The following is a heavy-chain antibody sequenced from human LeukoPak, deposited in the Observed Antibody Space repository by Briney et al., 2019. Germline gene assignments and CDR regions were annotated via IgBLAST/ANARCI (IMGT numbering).Heavy chain of an antibody. CDR2: IYSGGST. J-gene: IGHJ4*02. CDR3: ARDMTTVTTGDY. V-gene: IGHV3-53*01. CDR1: GFTVSNNY. D-gene: IGHD4-17*01. Sequence: GGSLRLSCAASGFTVSNNYMSWVRQTPGKGLEWVSVIYSGGSTYYADSVKGRFTISRDNSKNTLYLQMNSLRAEDTAVYYCARDMTTVTTGDYWGQGTLVTVSS.